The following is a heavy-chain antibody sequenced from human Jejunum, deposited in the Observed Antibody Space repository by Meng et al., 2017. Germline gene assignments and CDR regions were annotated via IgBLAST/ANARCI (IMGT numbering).Heavy chain of an antibody. CDR3: VRQQLVGGKHNWFAS. V-gene: IGHV3-66*02. J-gene: IGHJ5*01. Sequence: EVAVVGFGGGLVQPGGSLRLSCAASGLTVSSNYMSWVRQAPGKGLEWVSIIYPAGDTYYADSVKGRFTISRDNSKDTLHLQMSSLTDDDTAVYYCVRQQLVGGKHNWFASWGQGTLVTVSS. CDR2: IYPAGDT. D-gene: IGHD6-13*01. CDR1: GLTVSSNY.